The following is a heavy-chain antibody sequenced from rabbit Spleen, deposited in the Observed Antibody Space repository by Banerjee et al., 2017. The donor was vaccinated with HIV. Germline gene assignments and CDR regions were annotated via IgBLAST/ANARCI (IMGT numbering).Heavy chain of an antibody. D-gene: IGHD3-1*01. Sequence: QQLVESGGGLVKPGASLTLTCTASGVSFSAGNDMCWVRQAAGKGLEWIGCIRGGSGTTYYASWAKGRFTISKTSSTTVTLQMTSLTAADTATYFCAKDLPGAIGWNFDLWGPGTLVTVS. CDR1: GVSFSAGND. V-gene: IGHV1S40*01. CDR3: AKDLPGAIGWNFDL. CDR2: IRGGSGTT. J-gene: IGHJ4*01.